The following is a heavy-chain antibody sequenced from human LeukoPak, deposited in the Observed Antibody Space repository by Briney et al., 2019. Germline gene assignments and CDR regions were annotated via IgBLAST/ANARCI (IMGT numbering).Heavy chain of an antibody. V-gene: IGHV3-30*18. Sequence: PGRSLRLSRAASGFTFNNYGMHWVRQAPGKGLEWVAVISYHGSKKYYADSVKGRFTISRDNSKNTLYVQMNSLRTEDTAVYYCAKEYCGGDCREGYFDSWGQGTLVTVSS. CDR1: GFTFNNYG. CDR3: AKEYCGGDCREGYFDS. CDR2: ISYHGSKK. D-gene: IGHD2-21*02. J-gene: IGHJ4*02.